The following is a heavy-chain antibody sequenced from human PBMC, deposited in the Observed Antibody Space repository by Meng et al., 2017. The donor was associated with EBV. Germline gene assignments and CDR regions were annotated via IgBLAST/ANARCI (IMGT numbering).Heavy chain of an antibody. V-gene: IGHV1-2*06. J-gene: IGHJ4*02. CDR3: ARVGIAVAGTGDY. CDR1: GYTFTGYY. CDR2: INPNSGDT. D-gene: IGHD6-19*01. Sequence: QGARVEFGAEVRKPGDSGKVSCKASGYTFTGYYMHGVRQAPGQGLGWMGRINPNSGDTNYAQKFQGRVTMTRDTSISTAYMELSRLRSDDTAVYYCARVGIAVAGTGDYWGQGTLVTVSS.